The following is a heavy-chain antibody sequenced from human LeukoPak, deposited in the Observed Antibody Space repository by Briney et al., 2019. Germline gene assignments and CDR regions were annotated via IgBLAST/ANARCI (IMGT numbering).Heavy chain of an antibody. CDR1: GFTFSTYG. CDR2: IRYDGNNK. V-gene: IGHV3-30*02. D-gene: IGHD1-1*01. CDR3: ARESSGRRVQTFDY. J-gene: IGHJ4*02. Sequence: GGSLRLSCAASGFTFSTYGMHWVRQAPGKGLEWVTFIRYDGNNKYYADSVKGRFTVSRDISKNTLYLQMNSLRAEDTAVYYCARESSGRRVQTFDYWGQGTLVTVSS.